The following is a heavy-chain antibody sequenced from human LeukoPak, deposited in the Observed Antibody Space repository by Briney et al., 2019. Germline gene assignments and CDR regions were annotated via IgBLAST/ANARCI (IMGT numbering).Heavy chain of an antibody. CDR2: ISSSGSTI. J-gene: IGHJ3*02. CDR1: GFTFSSYE. V-gene: IGHV3-48*03. Sequence: GGSLRLSCAASGFTFSSYEMNWVRQAPGKGLEWVSYISSSGSTIYYADSVKGRFTISRDNAKNSLYLQMNSLRAEDTAVYYCAKVHHTIFGVGINDAFDIWGQGTMATVSS. CDR3: AKVHHTIFGVGINDAFDI. D-gene: IGHD3-3*01.